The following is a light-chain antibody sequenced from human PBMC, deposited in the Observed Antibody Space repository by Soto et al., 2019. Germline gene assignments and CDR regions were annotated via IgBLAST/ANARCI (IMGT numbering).Light chain of an antibody. Sequence: AMRMTQSPSSFSASTGDRVTITCRASHGISSYLAWYQQKPGKAPKLLIYAASTLQSGVPSRFSGSGSGTDFTLTISCLQSEDFATYYCQQYYSYPFTFGPGTKVDIK. CDR2: AAS. V-gene: IGKV1-8*01. J-gene: IGKJ3*01. CDR1: HGISSY. CDR3: QQYYSYPFT.